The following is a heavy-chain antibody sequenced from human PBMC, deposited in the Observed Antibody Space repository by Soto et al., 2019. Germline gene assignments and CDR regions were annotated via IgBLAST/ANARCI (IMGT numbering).Heavy chain of an antibody. CDR3: ARDRGPSSGYYPYWFDP. CDR2: IIPIFDTA. J-gene: IGHJ5*02. Sequence: QVQLVQSGAEVKKPGSSVKVSCKASGGTFSSYAISWVRQAPGQGLEWMGEIIPIFDTANYAQKFQGRVTIIADDSTSTAYMELISMRSEDTSVYYCARDRGPSSGYYPYWFDPWGQGTLVTVPS. CDR1: GGTFSSYA. D-gene: IGHD3-22*01. V-gene: IGHV1-69*12.